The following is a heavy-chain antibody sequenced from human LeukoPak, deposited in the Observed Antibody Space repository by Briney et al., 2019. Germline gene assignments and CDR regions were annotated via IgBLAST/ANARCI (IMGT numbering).Heavy chain of an antibody. CDR1: GGTFSSYA. V-gene: IGHV1-69*13. CDR3: ATAVSSTSFNWFDP. D-gene: IGHD2-2*01. CDR2: IIPIFGTA. Sequence: SVKVSCKASGGTFSSYAISWVRQAPGQGLEWMGGIIPIFGTANYAQKFQGRVTITADESTSTAYMELSSLRSEDTAVYYCATAVSSTSFNWFDPWGQGTLVTVSS. J-gene: IGHJ5*02.